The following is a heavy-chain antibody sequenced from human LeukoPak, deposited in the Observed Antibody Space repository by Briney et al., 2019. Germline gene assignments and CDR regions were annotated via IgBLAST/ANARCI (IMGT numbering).Heavy chain of an antibody. D-gene: IGHD4-23*01. V-gene: IGHV3-7*03. J-gene: IGHJ4*02. CDR1: GFTLSNHW. CDR3: ARGVRACLDY. CDR2: VNRDGSET. Sequence: GGSLRLSCAASGFTLSNHWMTWVRQVPGRGPEWVANVNRDGSETYYLDSVKGRFTISKDNAKNSLYLQMNSLRAEDTALYHCARGVRACLDYWGQGTLVTVSS.